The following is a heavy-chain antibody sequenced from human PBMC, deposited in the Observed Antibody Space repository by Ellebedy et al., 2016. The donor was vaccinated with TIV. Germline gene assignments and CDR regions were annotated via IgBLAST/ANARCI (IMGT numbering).Heavy chain of an antibody. Sequence: ASVKVSCKASGYTFTSYFLYWVRQAPGQGLEWMGIINPTSGSSSYAQKFQGRVTVTRDTSTSTVYMELSSLRSEDTAVYYCARGDNYYYDSSGYYYNYWGQGTLVTVSS. D-gene: IGHD3-22*01. J-gene: IGHJ4*02. CDR1: GYTFTSYF. V-gene: IGHV1-46*01. CDR3: ARGDNYYYDSSGYYYNY. CDR2: INPTSGSS.